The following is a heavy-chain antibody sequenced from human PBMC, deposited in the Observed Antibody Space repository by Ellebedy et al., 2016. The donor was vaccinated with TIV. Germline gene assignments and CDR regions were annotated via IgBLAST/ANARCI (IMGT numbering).Heavy chain of an antibody. J-gene: IGHJ6*02. V-gene: IGHV4-59*01. CDR2: IYRNGRI. CDR1: GDFISGYF. CDR3: AREAPQVGLDV. Sequence: SETLSLXCTVSGDFISGYFWSWIRQPPGKGLEWIGHIYRNGRINYSPSLRSRVTISVDTSKNQFSLNLNSVTAADTAMYFCAREAPQVGLDVWGQGTTVTVS.